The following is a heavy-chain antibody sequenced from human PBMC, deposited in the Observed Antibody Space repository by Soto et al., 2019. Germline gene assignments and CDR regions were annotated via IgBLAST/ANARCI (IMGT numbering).Heavy chain of an antibody. Sequence: VKVSWRSSWYTYRAYCVHWLRQTKGQGLEWMGWINPNSGGTSYAQKFQGWVTMTRDTSISTAYMELSRLRSDDTAVYYCARGGVVVVPAAMDWFDPWGQGTLVTVSS. D-gene: IGHD2-2*01. CDR1: WYTYRAYC. J-gene: IGHJ5*02. CDR3: ARGGVVVVPAAMDWFDP. V-gene: IGHV1-2*04. CDR2: INPNSGGT.